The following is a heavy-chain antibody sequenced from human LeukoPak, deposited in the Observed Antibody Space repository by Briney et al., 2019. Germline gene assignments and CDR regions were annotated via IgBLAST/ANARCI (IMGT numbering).Heavy chain of an antibody. CDR3: ARDRPAAAGTEGVDY. Sequence: GASVTVSFKASGYTFTSYGISWVRQAPGQGLEWMGWISAYNGNTNYAQKLQGRVTMTTDTSTSTAYMELRSLRSDDTAVYYCARDRPAAAGTEGVDYWGQGTLVTVSS. CDR2: ISAYNGNT. J-gene: IGHJ4*02. V-gene: IGHV1-18*01. D-gene: IGHD6-13*01. CDR1: GYTFTSYG.